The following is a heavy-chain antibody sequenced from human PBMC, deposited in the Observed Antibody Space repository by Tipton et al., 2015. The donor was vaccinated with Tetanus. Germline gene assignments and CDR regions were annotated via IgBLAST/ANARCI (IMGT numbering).Heavy chain of an antibody. CDR2: VYPGDSDP. CDR3: ARQDCSGGSCSLDV. D-gene: IGHD2-15*01. J-gene: IGHJ6*02. CDR1: GYSFTSKW. V-gene: IGHV5-51*01. Sequence: QSGAEVKKSGESLKISCKGSGYSFTSKWIGWVRQMPGKGLEWMGIVYPGDSDPRYSPPFQGQVTISADKSISAAYLQWSSLKASDTGIYYCARQDCSGGSCSLDVWGQGTTVTVSS.